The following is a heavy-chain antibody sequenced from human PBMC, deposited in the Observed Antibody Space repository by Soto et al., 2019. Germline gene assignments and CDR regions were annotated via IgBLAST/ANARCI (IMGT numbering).Heavy chain of an antibody. J-gene: IGHJ5*02. D-gene: IGHD6-13*01. CDR1: GYIFTEYH. Sequence: QVQLVQSGAEVKKPGASVKVSCKASGYIFTEYHIHWVRQAPGQGLEFMGRINTNNGRAGSAQQFQGRVTVTRDTSINTVYLELSNLRSDDTAVYFCAKERCSNSLHPSYNWFDTWGQGTLITVSS. CDR3: AKERCSNSLHPSYNWFDT. CDR2: INTNNGRA. V-gene: IGHV1-2*02.